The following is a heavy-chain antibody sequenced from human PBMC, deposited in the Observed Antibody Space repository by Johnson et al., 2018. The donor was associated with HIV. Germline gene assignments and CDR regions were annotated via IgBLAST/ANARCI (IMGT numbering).Heavy chain of an antibody. CDR1: GFTFSSYD. J-gene: IGHJ3*01. D-gene: IGHD3-16*01. CDR3: VRTSCTGARCLGYDPFDV. CDR2: INGDGSRT. V-gene: IGHV3-74*02. Sequence: VLLVESGGGVVQPGRSLRVSCGASGFTFSSYDMHWVRQAPGKGLVWVSRINGDGSRTSYADSVKGRFTIARDNAKNTLFLEMKSLRAEDTAVYYCVRTSCTGARCLGYDPFDVWGQGTMVTVSS.